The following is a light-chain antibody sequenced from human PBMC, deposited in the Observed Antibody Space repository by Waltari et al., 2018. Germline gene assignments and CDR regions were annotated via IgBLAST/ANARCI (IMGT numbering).Light chain of an antibody. CDR2: DVS. CDR3: SSYISSSTLEL. CDR1: SSDVGGSNY. Sequence: QSALTQPASVSGSPGQSITIPCTGTSSDVGGSNYVPWYQQHPGKAPKLMIYDVSNRPSGVSNRFSGSKSGNTASLTISGLQAEDEADYYCSSYISSSTLELFGGGTSLTVL. J-gene: IGLJ2*01. V-gene: IGLV2-14*03.